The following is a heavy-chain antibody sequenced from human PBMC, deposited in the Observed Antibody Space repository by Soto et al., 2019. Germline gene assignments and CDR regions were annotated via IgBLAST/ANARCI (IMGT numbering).Heavy chain of an antibody. Sequence: SPPLSLTCPISGDSVSSNNAACNWIRQSPSRGLEWLGRTYYRSKWYNDYAVSVKSRITINPDTSKNQSSLQLNSVTPEDTAVYYCARDRTFSGQGTFDYWGKGTLVTVSS. CDR1: GDSVSSNNAA. D-gene: IGHD3-16*01. J-gene: IGHJ4*02. CDR2: TYYRSKWYN. CDR3: ARDRTFSGQGTFDY. V-gene: IGHV6-1*01.